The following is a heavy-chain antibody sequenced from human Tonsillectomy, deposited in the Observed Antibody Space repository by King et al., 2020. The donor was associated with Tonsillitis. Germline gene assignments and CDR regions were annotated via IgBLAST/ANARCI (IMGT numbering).Heavy chain of an antibody. J-gene: IGHJ4*02. CDR2: IYYSGIT. V-gene: IGHV4-59*01. CDR1: GGPISRYY. Sequence: QLQESGPGLGKPSETLSLTCTVSGGPISRYYWSWVRQPPGKGPEWIGYIYYSGITNYNPTLKSRLTISVDTSKNQFSLKLSSVTAAYTAVYYCARDSAVLTGDAYFDYWGQGTLVTVSS. CDR3: ARDSAVLTGDAYFDY. D-gene: IGHD3-9*01.